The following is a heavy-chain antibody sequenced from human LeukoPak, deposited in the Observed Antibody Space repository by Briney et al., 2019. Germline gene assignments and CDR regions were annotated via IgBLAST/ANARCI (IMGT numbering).Heavy chain of an antibody. J-gene: IGHJ5*02. CDR3: VKSDWFDP. Sequence: GGSLRLSCAASGFTFSSYWMNWVRQAPGKGLVWVSRINSDGSSTFYADSVKGRFTISRDNAKNTLYLQMNSLGVDDTAVYFCVKSDWFDPWGQGTLVTVSS. CDR1: GFTFSSYW. V-gene: IGHV3-74*01. CDR2: INSDGSST.